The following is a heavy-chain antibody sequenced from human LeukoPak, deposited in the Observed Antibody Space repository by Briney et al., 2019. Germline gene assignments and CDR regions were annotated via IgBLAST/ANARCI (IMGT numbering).Heavy chain of an antibody. V-gene: IGHV4-39*01. J-gene: IGHJ4*02. D-gene: IGHD5-12*01. CDR2: IYYSGST. Sequence: SETLSLTCTVSGGSISSSSYYWGWIRQPPGKGLEWIGSIYYSGSTYYNPSLKSRVTISVDTSKNQFSLKLSSVPAADTAVYYCARHIGSGATIEDYWGQGTLVTVSS. CDR1: GGSISSSSYY. CDR3: ARHIGSGATIEDY.